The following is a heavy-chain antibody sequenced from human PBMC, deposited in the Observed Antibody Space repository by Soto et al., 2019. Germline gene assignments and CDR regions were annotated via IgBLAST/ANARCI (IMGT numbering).Heavy chain of an antibody. CDR1: GFTFSSYA. CDR3: ALLRGVIRGYFDY. CDR2: IGGGGGST. V-gene: IGHV3-23*01. Sequence: GGSLRLSCAASGFTFSSYAMSWVRQAPGRGLEWVSGIGGGGGSTYYADSVKGRFTISRDNSKNTLYLQMNSLRADDTAVYYCALLRGVIRGYFDYWGQGTLVTVSS. J-gene: IGHJ4*02. D-gene: IGHD3-10*01.